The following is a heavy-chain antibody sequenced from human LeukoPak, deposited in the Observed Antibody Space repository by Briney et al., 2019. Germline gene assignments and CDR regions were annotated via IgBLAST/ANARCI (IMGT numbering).Heavy chain of an antibody. Sequence: ASVKVSCKASGYTFTGYYMHWVRQAPGQGLEWMGWINPNSGGTNYAQKFQGWVTMTRDTSISTAYMELSSLRSEDTAVYYCARRQRWSAAGTRYDYYYYGMDVWGQGTTVTVSS. J-gene: IGHJ6*02. CDR3: ARRQRWSAAGTRYDYYYYGMDV. D-gene: IGHD6-13*01. CDR2: INPNSGGT. CDR1: GYTFTGYY. V-gene: IGHV1-2*04.